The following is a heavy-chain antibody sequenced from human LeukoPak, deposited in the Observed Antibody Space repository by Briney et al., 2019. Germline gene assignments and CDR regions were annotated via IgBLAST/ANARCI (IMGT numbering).Heavy chain of an antibody. J-gene: IGHJ6*02. CDR3: ARDRIQWLVSNYYYYYGMDV. Sequence: ASVKVSCKASGYTFTSYYMHWVRQAPGQGLEWMGIINPSGGSTSYAQKFQGRVTMTRDTSTSTVYMELSSLRSEDTAVYYCARDRIQWLVSNYYYYYGMDVWGQGTTATVSS. D-gene: IGHD6-19*01. CDR1: GYTFTSYY. V-gene: IGHV1-46*01. CDR2: INPSGGST.